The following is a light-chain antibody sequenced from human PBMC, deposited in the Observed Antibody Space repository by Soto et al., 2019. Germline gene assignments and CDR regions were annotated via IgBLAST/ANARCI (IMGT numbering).Light chain of an antibody. Sequence: IVMTQSPAPLSVSPGERATLSCRASQSVSSNLAWYQQKPGQAPRLLIYGASTRATGIPARFSGTGSGTEFTLTISSLQSEDFAVYYCQQYNSWPRGTFGQGTRVEIK. CDR3: QQYNSWPRGT. CDR1: QSVSSN. J-gene: IGKJ1*01. V-gene: IGKV3-15*01. CDR2: GAS.